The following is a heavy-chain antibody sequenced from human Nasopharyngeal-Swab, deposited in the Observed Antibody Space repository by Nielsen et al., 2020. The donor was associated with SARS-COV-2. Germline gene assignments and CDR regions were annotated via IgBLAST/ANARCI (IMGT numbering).Heavy chain of an antibody. CDR1: GASFSGYS. J-gene: IGHJ4*02. CDR2: INHSGST. Sequence: SDLLSPTFAVYGASFSGYSWSWIRQLPRTGLEWIGEINHSGSTNYNPSLKSRVTISVGTSKNQFSLKLSSVTAANTAVYYCARGKEWWYSSSSGAFGYWGQGTLVTVSS. V-gene: IGHV4-34*01. CDR3: ARGKEWWYSSSSGAFGY. D-gene: IGHD6-6*01.